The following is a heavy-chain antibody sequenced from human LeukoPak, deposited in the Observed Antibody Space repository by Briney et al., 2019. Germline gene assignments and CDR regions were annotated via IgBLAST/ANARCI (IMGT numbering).Heavy chain of an antibody. CDR3: ARRGTPYYYYYMDV. V-gene: IGHV4-59*08. Sequence: PSETLSLTCTVSGGSMNTYYWSWIRQSPDNGLEFIGYIYSSGTSDYNPSLKSRVVISLDTSKSQFSLKMKSVTAADTAVYYCARRGTPYYYYYMDVWGSGTTVTVSS. J-gene: IGHJ6*03. CDR2: IYSSGTS. D-gene: IGHD3-16*01. CDR1: GGSMNTYY.